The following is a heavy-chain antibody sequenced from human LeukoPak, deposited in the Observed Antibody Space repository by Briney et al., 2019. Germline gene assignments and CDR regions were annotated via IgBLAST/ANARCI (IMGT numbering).Heavy chain of an antibody. D-gene: IGHD3-22*01. CDR2: LHHSGST. Sequence: SETLSPTCAVSGYSITSTYWWGWIRQTPGTGLEWIGSLHHSGSTSYSPSLKSRVTISADTSKNQFSLRLSSVTAADTAVYYCARVGGDHSTGHYSVDYWGQGTLVTVSS. CDR1: GYSITSTYW. CDR3: ARVGGDHSTGHYSVDY. V-gene: IGHV4-38-2*01. J-gene: IGHJ4*02.